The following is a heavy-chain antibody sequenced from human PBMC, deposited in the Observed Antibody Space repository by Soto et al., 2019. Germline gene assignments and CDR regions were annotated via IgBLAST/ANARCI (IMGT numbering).Heavy chain of an antibody. CDR3: ARPDYYNSSGDDYFQH. J-gene: IGHJ1*01. Sequence: QVQLVQSGAEVKKPGSSVKVSCKASGGTFSSYAISWVRQAPGQGLEWMGGIIPIFGTANYAQKFQGRVTITADESTCTAYMELSSLSSDDTDVYYCARPDYYNSSGDDYFQHWGQGTLVTVSS. V-gene: IGHV1-69*01. CDR2: IIPIFGTA. D-gene: IGHD3-22*01. CDR1: GGTFSSYA.